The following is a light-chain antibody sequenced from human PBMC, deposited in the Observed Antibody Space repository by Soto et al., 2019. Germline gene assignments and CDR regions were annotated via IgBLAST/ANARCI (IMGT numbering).Light chain of an antibody. CDR3: QQYGSSPLT. CDR2: NAS. Sequence: EIVVTQSPAALSLPPGERATIFCKTSQTISTYLVWYQQKPGQAPRLLINNASNRATGIPARFSGSGSGTDFTLTISRLEPEDFAVYYCQQYGSSPLTFGGGTKVDIK. V-gene: IGKV3-20*01. J-gene: IGKJ4*01. CDR1: QTISTY.